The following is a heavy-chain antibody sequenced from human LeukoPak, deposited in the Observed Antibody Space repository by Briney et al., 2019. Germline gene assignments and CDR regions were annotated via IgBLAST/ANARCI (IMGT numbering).Heavy chain of an antibody. CDR2: IYYSGST. D-gene: IGHD2/OR15-2a*01. J-gene: IGHJ4*02. CDR1: GGSLSSYF. CDR3: ARANIALYYFDY. V-gene: IGHV4-59*01. Sequence: SETLSLTCTVSGGSLSSYFWSWIRQPPGKGLEWIGYIYYSGSTNYNPSLKSRVTISVDTSKNHFSLKLSSVTAADTAVYFCARANIALYYFDYWGQGTLVTVSS.